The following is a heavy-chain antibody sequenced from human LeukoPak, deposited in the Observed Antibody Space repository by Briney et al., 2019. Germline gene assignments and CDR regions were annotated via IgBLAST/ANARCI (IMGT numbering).Heavy chain of an antibody. CDR3: ARGVEPLAANTLAY. V-gene: IGHV3-53*01. J-gene: IGHJ4*02. D-gene: IGHD1-14*01. CDR2: LYSDGNT. Sequence: PGGSLRLSCAASGFTLITNDMTWVRQAPGKGPEWVSVLYSDGNTKYADSVQGRFTISRDNSKNTQYLEMNSLRPDDTAVYYCARGVEPLAANTLAYWGQGTLVTVSS. CDR1: GFTLITND.